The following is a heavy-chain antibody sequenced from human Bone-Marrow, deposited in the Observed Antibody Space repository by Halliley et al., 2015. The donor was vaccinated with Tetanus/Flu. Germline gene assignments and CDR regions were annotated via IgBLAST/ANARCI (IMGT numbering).Heavy chain of an antibody. V-gene: IGHV4-39*01. CDR1: GDSISNNLYY. Sequence: TLSLTCSVSGDSISNNLYYWGWIRQPPGKRLEWIGAIYYTGNTYYNPSLKSRVTISVDTSKNKFSLKLTSVTAADTAVYYCARHEWNDGDDWGQGTMVTVSS. CDR3: ARHEWNDGDD. D-gene: IGHD1-1*01. CDR2: IYYTGNT. J-gene: IGHJ4*02.